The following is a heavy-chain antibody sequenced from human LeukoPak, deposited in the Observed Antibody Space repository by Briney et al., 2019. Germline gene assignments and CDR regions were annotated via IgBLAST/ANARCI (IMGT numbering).Heavy chain of an antibody. V-gene: IGHV3-23*01. Sequence: PGGSLRLSCAASGFTFSSYAMFWVRQAPGKGLEWVSAISTSADITYYADSVRGRFTISRDNSKNTLYLQMNSLRAEDTAVYYCAKALGYCGSTRCFKYGFDIWGQGTMVTVSS. D-gene: IGHD2-2*01. J-gene: IGHJ3*02. CDR3: AKALGYCGSTRCFKYGFDI. CDR1: GFTFSSYA. CDR2: ISTSADIT.